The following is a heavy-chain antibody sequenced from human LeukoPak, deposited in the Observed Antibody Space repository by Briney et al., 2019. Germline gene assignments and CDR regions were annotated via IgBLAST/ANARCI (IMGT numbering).Heavy chain of an antibody. D-gene: IGHD2-15*01. CDR3: ATYTRHCSGGTCYSIDY. CDR2: VYYSGST. J-gene: IGHJ4*02. CDR1: GDSIRSYH. Sequence: SETLSLTCTVSGDSIRSYHWTWIRQPPGGGLEWIGYVYYSGSTNYNPSLKSRVSASLDTSNNQFSLRLSSLTAADTAIYYCATYTRHCSGGTCYSIDYWGQGTLVTVSS. V-gene: IGHV4-59*08.